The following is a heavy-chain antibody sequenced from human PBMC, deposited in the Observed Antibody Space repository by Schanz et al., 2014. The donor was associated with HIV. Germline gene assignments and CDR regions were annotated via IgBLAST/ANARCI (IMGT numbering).Heavy chain of an antibody. CDR3: VKGERIGYRIEVTGPTFDY. J-gene: IGHJ4*02. CDR1: GFSFSDYH. D-gene: IGHD3-22*01. Sequence: QVQLVESGGDLVKPGGSLRLSCTASGFSFSDYHMSWIRQAPGKGLEWVAVISHDGTNKFYAGSVKDRFTISRDNAKNTLYVQIRSLRNEDTAVYYCVKGERIGYRIEVTGPTFDYWGQGTLVTVSS. V-gene: IGHV3-30-3*01. CDR2: ISHDGTNK.